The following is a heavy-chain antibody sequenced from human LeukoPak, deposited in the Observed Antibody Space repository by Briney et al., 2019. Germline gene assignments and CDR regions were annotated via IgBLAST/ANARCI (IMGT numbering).Heavy chain of an antibody. D-gene: IGHD3-3*01. V-gene: IGHV3-48*01. CDR3: ARDRGDNYDFWSGYYGSEDY. CDR1: GFTFSSYS. CDR2: ISSSSTI. Sequence: PGGSLRLSCAASGFTFSSYSMNWVRQAPGKGLEWVSYISSSSTIYYADPVKGRFTISRDNAKNSLYLQMNSLRAEDTAVYYCARDRGDNYDFWSGYYGSEDYWGQGTLVTVSS. J-gene: IGHJ4*02.